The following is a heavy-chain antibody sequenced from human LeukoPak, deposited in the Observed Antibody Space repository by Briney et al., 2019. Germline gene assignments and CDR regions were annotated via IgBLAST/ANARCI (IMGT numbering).Heavy chain of an antibody. V-gene: IGHV3-23*01. Sequence: GGTLRLSCAASGFTFSTYGMSWVRQAPGKGLEWVSTISGSGGSTYYADSVKGRFTISRDNSKNTLYLQMNSLRAEDTAVYYCARERPDSRNLDSWGRGALVTVSS. CDR2: ISGSGGST. CDR1: GFTFSTYG. D-gene: IGHD1-14*01. CDR3: ARERPDSRNLDS. J-gene: IGHJ4*02.